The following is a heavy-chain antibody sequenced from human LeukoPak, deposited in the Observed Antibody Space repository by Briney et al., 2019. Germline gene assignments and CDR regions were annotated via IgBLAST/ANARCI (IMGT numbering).Heavy chain of an antibody. CDR2: IKQDGSAK. D-gene: IGHD3-22*01. CDR3: ATSYDSSGNN. V-gene: IGHV3-7*01. CDR1: GFTFSIFW. J-gene: IGHJ4*02. Sequence: GGSLRLSCAASGFTFSIFWMSWVRQAPGKGLEWVANIKQDGSAKYYVDSVKGRLTISRDNARNSLYLEMNNLRAENTAIYYCATSYDSSGNNWGQGTLVTVSS.